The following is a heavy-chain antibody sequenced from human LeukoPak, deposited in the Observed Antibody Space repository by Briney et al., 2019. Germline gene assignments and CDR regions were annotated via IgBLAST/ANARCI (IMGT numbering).Heavy chain of an antibody. CDR3: ASRLPAGLGVDY. CDR1: GFTFNNYA. D-gene: IGHD2-2*01. J-gene: IGHJ4*02. CDR2: ISSGGGSA. Sequence: PGGSLRLSCAAPGFTFNNYAMSWVRQAPGKGLEWVSAISSGGGSAYYADSVKGRFTISRDNSKNTLYLQMNSLTAEDTAVYYCASRLPAGLGVDYWGQGNLVTVSS. V-gene: IGHV3-23*01.